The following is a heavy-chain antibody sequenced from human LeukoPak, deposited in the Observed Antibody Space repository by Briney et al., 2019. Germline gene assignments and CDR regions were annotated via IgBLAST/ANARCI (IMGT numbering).Heavy chain of an antibody. CDR3: AKLAKYFYGAETFYFFEH. CDR1: GFTFINYS. Sequence: GGSLRLSCTASGFTFINYSMNWVRQAPGKGLEWVSSISTNSAFIYYADSVRGRFTISRDNGKNSLYLQMNSPRVEDTAVYYCAKLAKYFYGAETFYFFEHWGQGTPVTASS. D-gene: IGHD3-10*01. V-gene: IGHV3-21*01. CDR2: ISTNSAFI. J-gene: IGHJ4*02.